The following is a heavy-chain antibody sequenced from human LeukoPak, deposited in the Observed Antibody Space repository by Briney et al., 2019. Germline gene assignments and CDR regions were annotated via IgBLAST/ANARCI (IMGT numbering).Heavy chain of an antibody. Sequence: HPGGSLRLSCAASGFTFDDYAMHWVRQAPGKGLEWVSGISWNSGSIGYADSVKGRFTISRDNAKNSLYLQMNSLRAEDTALCYCAKDVEMATSGVFDYWGQGTLVTVSS. CDR2: ISWNSGSI. V-gene: IGHV3-9*01. CDR3: AKDVEMATSGVFDY. CDR1: GFTFDDYA. J-gene: IGHJ4*02. D-gene: IGHD5-24*01.